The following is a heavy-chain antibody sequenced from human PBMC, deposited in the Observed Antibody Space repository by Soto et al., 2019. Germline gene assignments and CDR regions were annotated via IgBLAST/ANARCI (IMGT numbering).Heavy chain of an antibody. CDR1: GFSFSDYY. Sequence: GGSLRLSCAGSGFSFSDYYMSWIRQAPGKGLEWVSYISSSGDIIYYADSVKGRFTISRDNAKNSLYLQMNSLRAEDTAVYYCARDLGYYTSDGYFDYWGQGTVVTVSS. D-gene: IGHD3-22*01. J-gene: IGHJ4*02. CDR3: ARDLGYYTSDGYFDY. V-gene: IGHV3-11*01. CDR2: ISSSGDII.